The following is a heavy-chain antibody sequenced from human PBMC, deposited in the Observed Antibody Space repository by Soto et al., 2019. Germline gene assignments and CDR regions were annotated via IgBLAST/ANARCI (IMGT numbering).Heavy chain of an antibody. Sequence: ASVKVSCKASGYPYTNSYMHWVRQAPGQGLEWMGWNHPNTGGTNYAQKFQGRVTMTRDTSVSTVYMELNRLTSDDTAIYFCASDFRTRGWFRQAGNFAMDVWGQGTTVTVSS. D-gene: IGHD6-19*01. CDR2: NHPNTGGT. CDR1: GYPYTNSY. V-gene: IGHV1-2*02. J-gene: IGHJ6*02. CDR3: ASDFRTRGWFRQAGNFAMDV.